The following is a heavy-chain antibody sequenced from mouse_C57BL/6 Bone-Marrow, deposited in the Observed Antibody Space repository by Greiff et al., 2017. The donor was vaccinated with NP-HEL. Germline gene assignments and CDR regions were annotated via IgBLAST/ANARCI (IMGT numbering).Heavy chain of an antibody. D-gene: IGHD2-3*01. V-gene: IGHV14-4*01. J-gene: IGHJ4*01. CDR3: SGWLLRRGMDD. Sequence: EVQLQQSGAELVRPGASVKLSCTASGFTFTDDYMHWVKQRPEQGLEWIGWIDPENGDTEYASKFQGKATITADTSSNTAYLQLSSLTSEDTAVDYCSGWLLRRGMDDWGQGTSVTVSS. CDR2: IDPENGDT. CDR1: GFTFTDDY.